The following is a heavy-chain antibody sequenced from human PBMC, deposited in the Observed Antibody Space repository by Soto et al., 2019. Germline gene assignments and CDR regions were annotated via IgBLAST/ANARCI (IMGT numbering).Heavy chain of an antibody. J-gene: IGHJ4*02. D-gene: IGHD2-15*01. Sequence: VASVKVSCKASGGTLSSYFISWVRQAPGQGLEWMGGIIPIFGTTTYGEKFQGRVTITADESTSTTYMELSSLKSEDTAVYYCARDPRQDCSGETCYYSWGQGTLVTVSS. CDR2: IIPIFGTT. CDR3: ARDPRQDCSGETCYYS. CDR1: GGTLSSYF. V-gene: IGHV1-69*13.